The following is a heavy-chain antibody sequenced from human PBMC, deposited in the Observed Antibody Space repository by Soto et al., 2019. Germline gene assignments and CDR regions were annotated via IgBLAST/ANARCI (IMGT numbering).Heavy chain of an antibody. J-gene: IGHJ6*02. D-gene: IGHD3-22*01. CDR3: ARTRVRGITVMACEDLER. CDR1: GSSLTRGTYY. Sequence: TLALTCPICGSSLTRGTYYWGWLRQAPGKGLEWIGYIYYSGSTNYNPSLKSRVTISVDTSKNQFSLKLSSVTAADTAVYYCARTRVRGITVMACEDLERWAQGTTDPVAS. V-gene: IGHV4-61*01. CDR2: IYYSGST.